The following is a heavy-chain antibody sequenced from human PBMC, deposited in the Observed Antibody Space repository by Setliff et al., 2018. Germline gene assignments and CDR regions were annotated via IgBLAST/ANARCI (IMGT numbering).Heavy chain of an antibody. CDR3: ATLTGARGVDY. CDR2: IYYRGST. Sequence: PSETLSLTCAVSGYSISSGYNWGWIRQPPGKGLEWIASIYYRGSTSYNSSLKSRVSISVDTSKNQFSLNLNSVTAADTAVYYCATLTGARGVDYWGQGRLVTVSS. D-gene: IGHD7-27*01. V-gene: IGHV4-38-2*01. CDR1: GYSISSGYN. J-gene: IGHJ4*02.